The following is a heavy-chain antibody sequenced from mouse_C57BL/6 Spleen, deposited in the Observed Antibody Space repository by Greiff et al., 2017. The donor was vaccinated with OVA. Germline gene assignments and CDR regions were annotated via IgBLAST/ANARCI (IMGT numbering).Heavy chain of an antibody. CDR1: GFNIKDYY. D-gene: IGHD6-2*01. V-gene: IGHV14-2*01. Sequence: EVHLVESGAELVKPGASVKLSCTASGFNIKDYYMHWVKQRTEQGLEWIGRIDPEDGETKYAPKFQGKATITADTSSNTAYLQLSSLTSEDTAVYYCARVEDSLSWFAYWGQGTLVTVSA. CDR2: IDPEDGET. CDR3: ARVEDSLSWFAY. J-gene: IGHJ3*01.